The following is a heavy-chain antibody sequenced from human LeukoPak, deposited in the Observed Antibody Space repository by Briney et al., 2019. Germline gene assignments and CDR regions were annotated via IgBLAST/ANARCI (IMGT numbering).Heavy chain of an antibody. V-gene: IGHV4-39*07. CDR2: INHSGST. D-gene: IGHD3-3*01. Sequence: SETLSLTCTVSGDSISSNYYYWGWIRQPPGKGLEWIGEINHSGSTNYNPSLKSRVTISVDTSKNQFSLKLSSVTAADTAVYYCARGSTYYDFWSGYPIFDYWGQGTLVTVSS. J-gene: IGHJ4*02. CDR3: ARGSTYYDFWSGYPIFDY. CDR1: GDSISSNYYY.